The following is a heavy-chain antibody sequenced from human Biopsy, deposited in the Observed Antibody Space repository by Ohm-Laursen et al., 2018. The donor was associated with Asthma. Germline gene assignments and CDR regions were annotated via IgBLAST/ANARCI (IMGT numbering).Heavy chain of an antibody. D-gene: IGHD6-13*01. CDR1: SGSGGYMRSGNYY. Sequence: TLSLTCSLSSGSGGYMRSGNYYWGWIRQPPGKGLEWIGCIYYSGTTYYNPSLGSRVTVSAETTKNQFSLKLTSVTAADTAVYYCVRGSSSWHHGPFHYYYGLDVWGQGTTATVSS. CDR2: IYYSGTT. V-gene: IGHV4-39*01. J-gene: IGHJ6*02. CDR3: VRGSSSWHHGPFHYYYGLDV.